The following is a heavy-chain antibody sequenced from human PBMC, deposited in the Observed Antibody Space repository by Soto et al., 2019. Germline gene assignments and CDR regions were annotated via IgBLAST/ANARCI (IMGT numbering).Heavy chain of an antibody. Sequence: GGSLRLSCAASGFTFSSYAMSWVRQAPGKGLEWVSAISGSGGSTYYADSVKGRFTISRDNSKNTLYLQMNSLRAEDTAVYYCAKGQWKDYYYGMDVWGKGTTVTVSS. J-gene: IGHJ6*04. CDR2: ISGSGGST. D-gene: IGHD6-19*01. CDR1: GFTFSSYA. V-gene: IGHV3-23*01. CDR3: AKGQWKDYYYGMDV.